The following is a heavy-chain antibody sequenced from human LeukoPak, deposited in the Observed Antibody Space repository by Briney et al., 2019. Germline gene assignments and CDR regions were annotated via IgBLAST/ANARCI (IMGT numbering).Heavy chain of an antibody. CDR3: ARHRSSGTYPLDY. V-gene: IGHV4-59*08. J-gene: IGHJ4*02. CDR1: GGSISDYY. Sequence: PSETLSLTCTVSGGSISDYYWSWIRQPPGKGLEWIGYIYYSGSTNYNPSLKSRISISVDTSKSQFSLKLSSVTAADTAVYYCARHRSSGTYPLDYWGQGTPVTVSS. D-gene: IGHD1-26*01. CDR2: IYYSGST.